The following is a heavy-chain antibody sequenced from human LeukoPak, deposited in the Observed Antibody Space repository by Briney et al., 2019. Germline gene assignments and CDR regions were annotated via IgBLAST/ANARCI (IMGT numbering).Heavy chain of an antibody. V-gene: IGHV3-23*01. J-gene: IGHJ4*02. Sequence: GGSLRLSCAASGFTFSNDAMSWVRQAPGKGLEWVSGINWSGEKTSYADSVKGRFTISRDNSRNTLYLQTNSLRAEDTAIYYCAHVGSCTAGTCVPGGYWGQGALVTVSS. CDR1: GFTFSNDA. CDR3: AHVGSCTAGTCVPGGY. CDR2: INWSGEKT. D-gene: IGHD1-1*01.